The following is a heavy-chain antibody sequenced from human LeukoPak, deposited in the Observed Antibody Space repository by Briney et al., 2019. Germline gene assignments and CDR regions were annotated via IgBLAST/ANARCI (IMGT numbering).Heavy chain of an antibody. CDR1: GGSISSYY. J-gene: IGHJ4*02. V-gene: IGHV4-59*01. D-gene: IGHD2-2*01. Sequence: SETLSLTCSVSGGSISSYYWSWIRQPPGKGLEWIGYIYYSGSTNYNPSLKSRVTISVDTSKSQFSLKLSSVTAADTAVYYCARATRGSYCSSTSCLYYFDYWGQGTLVTVSS. CDR2: IYYSGST. CDR3: ARATRGSYCSSTSCLYYFDY.